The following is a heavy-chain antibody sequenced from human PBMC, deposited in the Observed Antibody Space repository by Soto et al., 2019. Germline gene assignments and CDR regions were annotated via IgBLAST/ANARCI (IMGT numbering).Heavy chain of an antibody. D-gene: IGHD5-12*01. CDR2: IRSKAYGGTT. Sequence: GGSLRLSCTASGFTFGDYAMSWFRQAPGKGLEWVGFIRSKAYGGTTEYARSVKGRFTISRDDSKSIAYLQMNSLKTEDTAVYYCTRVATVRLMGNSEAREMGKFHTPFDPWGQGTLVTVSS. J-gene: IGHJ5*02. V-gene: IGHV3-49*03. CDR3: TRVATVRLMGNSEAREMGKFHTPFDP. CDR1: GFTFGDYA.